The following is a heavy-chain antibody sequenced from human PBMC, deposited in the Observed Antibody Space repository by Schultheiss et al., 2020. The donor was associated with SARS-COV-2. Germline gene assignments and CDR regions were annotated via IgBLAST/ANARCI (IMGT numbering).Heavy chain of an antibody. CDR2: INHSGST. J-gene: IGHJ6*02. CDR1: GDSISSYY. Sequence: SQTLSLTCTVSGDSISSYYWSWIRQPPGKGLEWIGEINHSGSTNYNPSLKSRVTISVDTSKNQFSLKLSSVTAEDTAVYYCARDRSVENYYYGMDVWGQGTTVTVSS. V-gene: IGHV4-59*01. CDR3: ARDRSVENYYYGMDV. D-gene: IGHD1-1*01.